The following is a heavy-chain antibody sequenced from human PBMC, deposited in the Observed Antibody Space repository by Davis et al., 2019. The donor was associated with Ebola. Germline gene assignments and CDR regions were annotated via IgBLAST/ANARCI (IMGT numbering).Heavy chain of an antibody. V-gene: IGHV5-51*01. CDR2: IYPGDSDT. CDR1: GYSFTSYW. D-gene: IGHD3-10*01. CDR3: ARMGKSYYDSLWDY. Sequence: GESLKISCKGSGYSFTSYWIGWVRQMPGKGLEWMGIIYPGDSDTRYSPSFRGQVTISADKSFSTASLQWSGLKSSDTAMYYCARMGKSYYDSLWDYWGQGTLVTVSS. J-gene: IGHJ4*02.